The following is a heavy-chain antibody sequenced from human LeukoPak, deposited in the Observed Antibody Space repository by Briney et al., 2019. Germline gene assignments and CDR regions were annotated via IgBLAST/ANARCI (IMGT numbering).Heavy chain of an antibody. CDR3: ASGGAYCGADCYLPAFDY. J-gene: IGHJ4*02. CDR2: ISAYNGNT. V-gene: IGHV1-18*01. Sequence: ASVKVSCKASGYTFTSYGISWVRQAPGQGLEWMGWISAYNGNTNYAQKLQGRVTMTTDTSTSTAYMELRSLRSDDTAVYYCASGGAYCGADCYLPAFDYWGQGTLVTVSS. CDR1: GYTFTSYG. D-gene: IGHD2-21*02.